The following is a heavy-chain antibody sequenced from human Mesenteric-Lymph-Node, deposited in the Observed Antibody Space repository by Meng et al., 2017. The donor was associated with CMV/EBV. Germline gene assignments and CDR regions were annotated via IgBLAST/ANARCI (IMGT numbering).Heavy chain of an antibody. V-gene: IGHV1-69*05. D-gene: IGHD2-2*01. CDR3: ARRLAYCSSFSCQYYYGMDV. Sequence: SVKVSCKASGSTFNTYTFNWVRQAPGQGLEWMGGILPAFGSPNSAQRFQGRLTMTRDTSKSTAYMELSSLRSEDTAVYYCARRLAYCSSFSCQYYYGMDVWGQGTTVTVSS. J-gene: IGHJ6*02. CDR2: ILPAFGSP. CDR1: GSTFNTYT.